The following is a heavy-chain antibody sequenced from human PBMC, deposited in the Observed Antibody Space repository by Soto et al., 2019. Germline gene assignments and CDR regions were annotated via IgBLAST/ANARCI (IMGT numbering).Heavy chain of an antibody. J-gene: IGHJ4*02. CDR1: GSSLSPPGAG. Sequence: QITLQESGPTLGKPTQTLTLTCTFPGSSLSPPGAGVGWIRQPQERALEGLELIYWDNDKRYTPTLKNSLTITKDNAKTQVVLKMTNMDPVDTATYYCAHRRAYNNYYSWGDFDYWGQGTLVTVSS. D-gene: IGHD2-21*02. CDR2: IYWDNDK. CDR3: AHRRAYNNYYSWGDFDY. V-gene: IGHV2-5*02.